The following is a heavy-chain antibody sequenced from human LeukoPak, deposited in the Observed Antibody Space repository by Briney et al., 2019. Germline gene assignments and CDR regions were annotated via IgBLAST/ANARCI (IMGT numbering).Heavy chain of an antibody. V-gene: IGHV3-30*04. J-gene: IGHJ4*02. Sequence: PGRSLRLSCAASGFTFSSYAMHWVRQAPGKGLEWVAVISYDGSNKYYADSVKGRFTISRDNSKNKLYLQMNSLRAEDTAVYYCARGTYYYDSSGYYGYWGQGTLVTVSS. D-gene: IGHD3-22*01. CDR3: ARGTYYYDSSGYYGY. CDR1: GFTFSSYA. CDR2: ISYDGSNK.